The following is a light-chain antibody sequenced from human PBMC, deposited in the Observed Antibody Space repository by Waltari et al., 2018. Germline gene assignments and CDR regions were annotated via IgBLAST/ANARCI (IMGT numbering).Light chain of an antibody. Sequence: DIQMTQSPSTLSASVGDRVTITCRASQSSIDWLAWYQPKPGKAPKLLIYKASNLKGGVPSRFSGSGFGTEFTLTISSLQPDDFATYHCQQYKSYPTFGQGTKVEI. CDR1: QSSIDW. V-gene: IGKV1-5*03. CDR2: KAS. CDR3: QQYKSYPT. J-gene: IGKJ1*01.